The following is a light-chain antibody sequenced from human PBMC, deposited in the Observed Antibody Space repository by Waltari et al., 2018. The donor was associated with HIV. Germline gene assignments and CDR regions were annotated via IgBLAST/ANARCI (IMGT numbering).Light chain of an antibody. Sequence: QSALTQPPSASGSPGQSVTISCTGTSSDLGGYNYVSWYQQHPGKAPKLMIYEVSKRPSGVPDRFSGSKSGNTASLTVSGLQAEDEADYYCSSYAGSNILFGGGTKLTVL. J-gene: IGLJ2*01. CDR1: SSDLGGYNY. CDR3: SSYAGSNIL. CDR2: EVS. V-gene: IGLV2-8*01.